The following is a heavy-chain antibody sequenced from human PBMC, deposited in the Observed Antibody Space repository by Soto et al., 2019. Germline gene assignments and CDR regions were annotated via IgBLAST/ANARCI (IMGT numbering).Heavy chain of an antibody. V-gene: IGHV4-30-2*01. CDR3: ASRSSYDILTGAFDY. D-gene: IGHD3-9*01. CDR1: GGSISSGGYS. J-gene: IGHJ4*02. Sequence: PSETLSLTCAVSGGSISSGGYSWSWIRQPRGKGLEWIGYIYHSGSTYYNPSLKSRVTISVDRSKNQFSLKLSSVTAADTAVYYCASRSSYDILTGAFDYWGQGTLVTVSS. CDR2: IYHSGST.